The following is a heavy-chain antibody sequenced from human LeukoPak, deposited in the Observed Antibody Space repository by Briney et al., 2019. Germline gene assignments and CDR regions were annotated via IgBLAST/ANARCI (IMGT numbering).Heavy chain of an antibody. D-gene: IGHD3-22*01. Sequence: SETLSLTRTVSGGSISSYYWSWIRQPAGKGLEWIGRIYTSGSTNYNPSLKSRVTMSVDTSKNQFSLKLSSVTAADTAVDYCARVSDSSGYYYGAPLDYWGQGTLVTVSS. CDR3: ARVSDSSGYYYGAPLDY. CDR2: IYTSGST. J-gene: IGHJ4*02. V-gene: IGHV4-4*07. CDR1: GGSISSYY.